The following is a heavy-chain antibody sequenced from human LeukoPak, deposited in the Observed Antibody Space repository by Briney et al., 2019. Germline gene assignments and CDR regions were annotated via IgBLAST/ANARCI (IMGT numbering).Heavy chain of an antibody. CDR3: ARGFREGVFHYYYYMDV. J-gene: IGHJ6*03. V-gene: IGHV1-18*01. CDR2: ISAYNGNT. CDR1: GYTFTSYG. D-gene: IGHD5-24*01. Sequence: ASVKVSCKASGYTFTSYGISWVRQAPGQGLEWMGWISAYNGNTNYAQKLQGRVTMTTDTSTSTAYMELRSLRSDDTAVYYCARGFREGVFHYYYYMDVWGKGTTVIVSS.